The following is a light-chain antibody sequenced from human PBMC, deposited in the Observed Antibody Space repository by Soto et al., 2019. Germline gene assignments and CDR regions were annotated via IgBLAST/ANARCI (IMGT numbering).Light chain of an antibody. CDR1: SSNIGSNH. J-gene: IGLJ1*01. CDR3: AAWDDSLSGFYV. CDR2: SSN. Sequence: QSVLTQPPSASGTPGQRVIISCSGSSSNIGSNHVYWYQQFPGTAPRLLINSSNQRPSGVPDRFSGSKSGTSASLAISGLRSEDEADYYCAAWDDSLSGFYVFGTGTKVTVL. V-gene: IGLV1-47*02.